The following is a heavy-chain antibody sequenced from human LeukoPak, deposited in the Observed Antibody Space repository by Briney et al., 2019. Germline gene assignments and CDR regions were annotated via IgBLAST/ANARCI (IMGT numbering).Heavy chain of an antibody. D-gene: IGHD6-6*01. CDR2: IYSDNT. CDR1: GFTVSSNS. CDR3: ARADSNIAARRVGFDS. V-gene: IGHV3-53*01. J-gene: IGHJ4*02. Sequence: GGSLRLSCTVSGFTVSSNSMSWVRQAPGKGLEWVSFIYSDNTHYSDSVKGRFTISRDNAKNSLYLQMNSLSAEDTAIYYCARADSNIAARRVGFDSWGQGTLVTVSS.